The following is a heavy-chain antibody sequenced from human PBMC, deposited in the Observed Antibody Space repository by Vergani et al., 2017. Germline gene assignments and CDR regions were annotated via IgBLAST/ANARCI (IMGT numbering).Heavy chain of an antibody. J-gene: IGHJ4*02. CDR3: ARNPRLYYDFWSGPLHY. D-gene: IGHD3-3*01. Sequence: QVQLVESGGGVVQPGGSLRLSCAASGLTFSTCGMHWVRQAPGKGLEWVAFIRFDGSNKYYGDSVKGRFIISRDNSKNTLYLQMNSLRAEDTAVYYCARNPRLYYDFWSGPLHYWGQGTLVTVSS. V-gene: IGHV3-30*02. CDR1: GLTFSTCG. CDR2: IRFDGSNK.